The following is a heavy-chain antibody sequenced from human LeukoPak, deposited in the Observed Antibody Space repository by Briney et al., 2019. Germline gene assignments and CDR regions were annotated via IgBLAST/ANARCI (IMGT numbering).Heavy chain of an antibody. D-gene: IGHD3-22*01. CDR2: FDPEDDET. Sequence: ASVKVSCKVSGYTLTELSMHWVRQAPGKGLEWMGGFDPEDDETIYAQKFQGRVTMTEDTSTDTAYMELSSLRSEDTAVYYCATRGNYYDSSGYYYRSRSYYGMDVWGQGTMVTVSS. J-gene: IGHJ6*02. CDR1: GYTLTELS. CDR3: ATRGNYYDSSGYYYRSRSYYGMDV. V-gene: IGHV1-24*01.